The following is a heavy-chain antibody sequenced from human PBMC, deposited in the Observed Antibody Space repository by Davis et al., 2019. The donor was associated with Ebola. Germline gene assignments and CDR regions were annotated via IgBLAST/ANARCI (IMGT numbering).Heavy chain of an antibody. CDR1: GFIFSSYS. CDR2: IGSYSDYI. V-gene: IGHV3-21*01. Sequence: GESLKISCAASGFIFSSYSMNWVRQAPGKGLEWVASIGSYSDYIHYADSVKGRFTISRDNVKNSLYLQMNSLRAEDTAVYYCATKQGDYWGQGTLVTVSS. J-gene: IGHJ4*02. CDR3: ATKQGDY.